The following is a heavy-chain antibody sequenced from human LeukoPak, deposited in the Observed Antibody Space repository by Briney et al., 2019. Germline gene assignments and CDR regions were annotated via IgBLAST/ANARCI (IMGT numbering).Heavy chain of an antibody. CDR3: AYRNNFEY. Sequence: GGSLRLSCATSGFCLSGHWMNWVRQPPGKGLEWVANIKAGGSEKYYVDSVKGRFTISRDDAKRTVDLQMDNLRTEDTAVYYCAYRNNFEYWGQGTLVTVSS. J-gene: IGHJ4*02. D-gene: IGHD1-26*01. CDR2: IKAGGSEK. CDR1: GFCLSGHW. V-gene: IGHV3-7*05.